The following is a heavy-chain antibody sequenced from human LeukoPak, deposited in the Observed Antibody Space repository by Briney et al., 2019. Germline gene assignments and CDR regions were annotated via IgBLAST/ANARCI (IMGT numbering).Heavy chain of an antibody. J-gene: IGHJ4*02. CDR1: GGSISSYY. CDR3: ARDSGYSYGFSFDY. V-gene: IGHV4-4*07. CDR2: IYTSGST. Sequence: PSETLSLTCPVSGGSISSYYWSWIRQPAGKGLEWIGRIYTSGSTNYNPSLKSRVTMSVDTSKNQFSLKLSSVPAADTAVYYCARDSGYSYGFSFDYWGQGTLVTVSS. D-gene: IGHD5-18*01.